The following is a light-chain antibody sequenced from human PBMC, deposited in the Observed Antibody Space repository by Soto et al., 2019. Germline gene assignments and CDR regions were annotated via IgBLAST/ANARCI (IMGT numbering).Light chain of an antibody. CDR3: QQYDSSPWT. V-gene: IGKV3-20*01. J-gene: IGKJ1*01. CDR2: GAS. CDR1: QSVSSSF. Sequence: EIVLTQSPGTLSLSPGERATLSCRASQSVSSSFLAWYQQKPGQAPRLLIYGASSRATGIPDRFSGSGSGTDFTLTISRLEAEDFAVYYCQQYDSSPWTFSQGTKVEIK.